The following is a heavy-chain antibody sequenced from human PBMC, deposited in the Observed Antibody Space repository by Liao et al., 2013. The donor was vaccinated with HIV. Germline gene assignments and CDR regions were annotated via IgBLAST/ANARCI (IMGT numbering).Heavy chain of an antibody. V-gene: IGHV4-4*07. CDR3: ARGTIPYYSNYERRYYFDY. CDR2: IYTSGST. D-gene: IGHD4-11*01. J-gene: IGHJ4*02. CDR1: GGSISSYY. Sequence: QLQLQESGPGLVKPSETLSLTCTVSGGSISSYYWSWIRQPAGKGLEWIGRIYTSGSTNYNPSLKSRVTMSVDTSKNQFSLKLSSVTAADTAVYYCARGTIPYYSNYERRYYFDYWAREPWSPSPQ.